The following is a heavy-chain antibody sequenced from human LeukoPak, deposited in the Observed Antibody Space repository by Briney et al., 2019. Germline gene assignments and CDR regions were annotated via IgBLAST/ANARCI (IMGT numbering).Heavy chain of an antibody. Sequence: GGSLRLSCAPSGFTFSSYAMSWVRQAPGKGLEWVAVISGGGSGTYYADSVRGRFTISRDNSKNTVYLQMNSLRAEDTAVYYCARDSYGMDVWGQGTTDTVSS. J-gene: IGHJ6*02. CDR3: ARDSYGMDV. V-gene: IGHV3-23*01. CDR2: ISGGGSGT. CDR1: GFTFSSYA.